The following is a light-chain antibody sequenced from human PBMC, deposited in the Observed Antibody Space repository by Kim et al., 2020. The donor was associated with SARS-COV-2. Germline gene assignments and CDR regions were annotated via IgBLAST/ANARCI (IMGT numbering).Light chain of an antibody. J-gene: IGKJ2*01. CDR2: GAS. CDR1: QSVSSSY. CDR3: QQYGSSPYT. Sequence: LSPGERATLSCRASQSVSSSYLAWYQQKPGQAPRLLIYGASSRATGIPDRFSGSGSGTDFTLTISRLEPEDFAVYYCQQYGSSPYTFGQGAKLEI. V-gene: IGKV3-20*01.